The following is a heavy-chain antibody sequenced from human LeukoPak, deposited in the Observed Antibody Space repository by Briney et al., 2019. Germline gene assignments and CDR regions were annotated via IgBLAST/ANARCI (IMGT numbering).Heavy chain of an antibody. D-gene: IGHD3-22*01. CDR3: ANYDSSGYYCVY. CDR2: ISGSGGST. CDR1: GFTFSSYA. V-gene: IGHV3-23*01. J-gene: IGHJ4*02. Sequence: GGSLRLSCAASGFTFSSYAMSWVRQAPGKGLEWVSAISGSGGSTYYADSVKGRFTISRDNSKNTLYQQMNSLRAEDTAVYYCANYDSSGYYCVYWGQGTLVTVSS.